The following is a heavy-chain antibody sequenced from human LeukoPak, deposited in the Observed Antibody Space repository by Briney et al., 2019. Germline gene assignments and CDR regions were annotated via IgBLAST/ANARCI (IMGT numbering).Heavy chain of an antibody. CDR2: ISSSSSYI. CDR1: GFTFTGYS. CDR3: ARGFGELLF. J-gene: IGHJ4*02. Sequence: PGGTLSLSSAASGFTFTGYSVTCVRRAPGKRLEWVSSISSSSSYIYYADSVKGRFTISRDNAKNSLYLQMNSLRAEDTAVYYCARGFGELLFWGQGTLVTVSS. V-gene: IGHV3-21*01. D-gene: IGHD3-10*01.